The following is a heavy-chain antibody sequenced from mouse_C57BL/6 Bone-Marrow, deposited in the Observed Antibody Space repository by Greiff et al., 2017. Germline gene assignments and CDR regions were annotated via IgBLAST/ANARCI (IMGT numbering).Heavy chain of an antibody. CDR3: ARGILRSGYFDG. CDR1: GYTFTSYW. CDR2: IDPSDSYT. D-gene: IGHD1-1*01. Sequence: VQLQQPGAELVMPGASVKLSCKASGYTFTSYWMHWVKQRPGQGLEWIGEIDPSDSYTNYNHKFKGKSTLTVDKSSSTAYMQLSSLTSEDSAVYYCARGILRSGYFDGWGTGTTVTVSS. V-gene: IGHV1-69*01. J-gene: IGHJ1*03.